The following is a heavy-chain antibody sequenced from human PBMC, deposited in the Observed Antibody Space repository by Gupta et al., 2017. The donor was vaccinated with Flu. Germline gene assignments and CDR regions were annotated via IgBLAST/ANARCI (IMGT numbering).Heavy chain of an antibody. Sequence: QVQLQQWGAGLLKPSETLSLTCAVYGGSFSGYYWSWIRQPPGKGLEWIGEINHSGSTNYNPSLKSRVTISVDTSKNQFSLKLSSVTAADTAVYYCARAQGTPRSLDYWGQGTLVTVSS. CDR2: INHSGST. J-gene: IGHJ4*02. CDR1: GGSFSGYY. CDR3: ARAQGTPRSLDY. V-gene: IGHV4-34*01. D-gene: IGHD1-7*01.